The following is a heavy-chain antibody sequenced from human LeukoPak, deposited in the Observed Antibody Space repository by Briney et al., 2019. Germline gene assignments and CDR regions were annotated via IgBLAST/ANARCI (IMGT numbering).Heavy chain of an antibody. Sequence: GGSLRLSCAASGFTFSSYSMNWVRQAPGKGLEWVSSISSSSSYIYYADSVKGRFTISRDNAKNSLYLQMNSLRAEDTAVYYCAKDRTAAAGNDDYWGQGTLVTVSS. CDR3: AKDRTAAAGNDDY. CDR1: GFTFSSYS. CDR2: ISSSSSYI. D-gene: IGHD6-13*01. V-gene: IGHV3-21*04. J-gene: IGHJ4*02.